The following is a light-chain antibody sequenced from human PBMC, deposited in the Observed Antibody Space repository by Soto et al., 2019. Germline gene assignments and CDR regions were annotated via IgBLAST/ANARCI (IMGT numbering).Light chain of an antibody. CDR2: DTS. V-gene: IGKV3-20*01. J-gene: IGKJ1*01. CDR1: QSVSSSY. CDR3: QHYDSSRT. Sequence: EIVLTQSPGTLSLSPGERATLSCRASQSVSSSYLAWYQQKPGQAPRLLIYDTSSRATGVPDRYSGSGSGTDFTLTISRLEPEDFAVYYCQHYDSSRTFGQGTKVDIK.